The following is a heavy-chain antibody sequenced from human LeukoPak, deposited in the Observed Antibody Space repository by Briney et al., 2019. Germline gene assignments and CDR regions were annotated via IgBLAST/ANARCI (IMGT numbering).Heavy chain of an antibody. CDR3: ARGLGTYDSSELTWPMISF. V-gene: IGHV1-8*01. Sequence: ASVKVSCKASGYTFTGYEINWVRQATGQGLEWMGWMNPNNGDTAFAQKFQGRITMTRSTSISTAYMELSSLTSEDTAVYYCARGLGTYDSSELTWPMISFWGQGTLVTVSS. CDR1: GYTFTGYE. D-gene: IGHD3-22*01. J-gene: IGHJ4*02. CDR2: MNPNNGDT.